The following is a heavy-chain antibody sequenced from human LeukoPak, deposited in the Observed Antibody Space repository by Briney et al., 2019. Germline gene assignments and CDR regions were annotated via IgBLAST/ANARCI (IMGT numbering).Heavy chain of an antibody. J-gene: IGHJ4*02. D-gene: IGHD2-15*01. CDR1: GGSISSYY. Sequence: SETLSLTCTVSGGSISSYYWSWIRQPAGKGLEWIGRIYTSGSTNYNPSLKSRVTMSVDTSKNQFSLKLSSVTAADTAVYYCAREVCSGGSCYSDYWGQGTQVTVSS. CDR3: AREVCSGGSCYSDY. CDR2: IYTSGST. V-gene: IGHV4-4*07.